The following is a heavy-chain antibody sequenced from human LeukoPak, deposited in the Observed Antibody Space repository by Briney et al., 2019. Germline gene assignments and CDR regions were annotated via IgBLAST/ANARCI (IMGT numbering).Heavy chain of an antibody. V-gene: IGHV3-21*01. D-gene: IGHD3-3*01. CDR3: ARSQAFNCDFWSGDAFDI. J-gene: IGHJ3*02. Sequence: PGGSLRLSCAPSGFTFSSYSMNWVRQAPGKGLEWVSFISSSSSYIYYADSVKGRFTISRDNAKKSLYLQMNSLRAEDTAVYYCARSQAFNCDFWSGDAFDIWGQGTMVTVSS. CDR1: GFTFSSYS. CDR2: ISSSSSYI.